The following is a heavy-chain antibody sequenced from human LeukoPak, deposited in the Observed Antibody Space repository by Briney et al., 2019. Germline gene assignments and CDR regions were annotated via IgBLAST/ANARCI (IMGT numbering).Heavy chain of an antibody. D-gene: IGHD1-20*01. Sequence: ASVKVSCNASGYTFTGNYIHWVRQAPGQGLEWMGWINPNSGAADYAQKFRGRVTMTGDTSINTAYMDLSRLRFDDTAVYYCARGYNWNHFDYWGQGTLVTVSS. V-gene: IGHV1-2*02. CDR2: INPNSGAA. J-gene: IGHJ4*02. CDR3: ARGYNWNHFDY. CDR1: GYTFTGNY.